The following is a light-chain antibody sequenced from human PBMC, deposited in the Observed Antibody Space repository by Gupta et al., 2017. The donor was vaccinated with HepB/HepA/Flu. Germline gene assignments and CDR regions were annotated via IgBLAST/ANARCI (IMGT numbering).Light chain of an antibody. CDR3: CSFAGSGTVV. CDR1: RSDIGSYSL. CDR2: AVT. Sequence: QSVLTQPASVSGSPGQSITISCTGTRSDIGSYSLVSWFQQHPAQAPKLIIYAVTKRPSGISHRFSASKSGSTASLTISALQTEDAADYFCCSFAGSGTVVFGGGTQLTVL. V-gene: IGLV2-23*02. J-gene: IGLJ3*02.